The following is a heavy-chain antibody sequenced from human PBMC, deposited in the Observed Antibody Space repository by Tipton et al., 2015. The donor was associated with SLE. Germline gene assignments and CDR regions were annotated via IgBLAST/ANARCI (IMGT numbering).Heavy chain of an antibody. D-gene: IGHD2-2*01. CDR2: IRYDGSNK. Sequence: SLRLSCAASGFTFSSYGMHWVRQAPGKGLEWVAFIRYDGSNKYYADSVKGRFTISRDNSKNTLYLQMNSLRAEDTAVYYCAKDKGQDGIVVVPVKGAFDIWGQGTMVTVSS. J-gene: IGHJ3*02. CDR1: GFTFSSYG. V-gene: IGHV3-30*02. CDR3: AKDKGQDGIVVVPVKGAFDI.